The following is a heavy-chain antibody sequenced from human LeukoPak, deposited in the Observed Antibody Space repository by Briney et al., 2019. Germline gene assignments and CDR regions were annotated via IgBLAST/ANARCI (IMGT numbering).Heavy chain of an antibody. CDR1: GGSIRSTNYY. V-gene: IGHV4-39*01. Sequence: PSETLSLTCTVSGGSIRSTNYYWGWIRQPPGKGLEWIGNIYHSGITYYNPSLKSRVTISVDTSKNQFSLKLRSVTAADTAVYYCARLYRRGYGDPDYWGQGTLVTVSS. CDR3: ARLYRRGYGDPDY. J-gene: IGHJ4*02. CDR2: IYHSGIT. D-gene: IGHD4-17*01.